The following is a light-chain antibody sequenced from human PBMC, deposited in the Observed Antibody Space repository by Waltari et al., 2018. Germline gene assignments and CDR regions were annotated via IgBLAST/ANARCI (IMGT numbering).Light chain of an antibody. CDR3: SSQTLDSLVL. V-gene: IGLV2-14*03. CDR1: GIAVGSSDS. CDR2: DVT. Sequence: QSALTQPASVSGSPGQSITISCSGVGIAVGSSDSVSWHQHHPGKAPQVIIYDVTNRPSGVSDRFSASKSANTASLTISRLQPEDEADYYCSSQTLDSLVLFGGGTRLTVL. J-gene: IGLJ2*01.